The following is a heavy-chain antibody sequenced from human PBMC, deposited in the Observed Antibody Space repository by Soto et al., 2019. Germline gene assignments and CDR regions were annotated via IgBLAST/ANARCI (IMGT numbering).Heavy chain of an antibody. V-gene: IGHV1-46*01. D-gene: IGHD6-6*01. CDR3: ARVAARPGVIDY. J-gene: IGHJ4*02. Sequence: ASVKVSCKASGYTFTSSYMYWVRQAPGQGLEWMGRINPSDGSTTYAEKFQGSVTLTSDTSTRTLYMELSSLRSEDTGVYCCARVAARPGVIDYWGQGTQVTVSS. CDR1: GYTFTSSY. CDR2: INPSDGST.